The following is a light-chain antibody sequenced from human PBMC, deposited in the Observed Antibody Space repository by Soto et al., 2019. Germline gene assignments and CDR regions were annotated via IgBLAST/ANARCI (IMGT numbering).Light chain of an antibody. CDR3: QQYESYSPLT. V-gene: IGKV1-5*03. CDR1: QSIDRC. CDR2: RAS. J-gene: IGKJ4*01. Sequence: DIQMTQSPSTLSASVGDRVTITCRASQSIDRCLAWYQQKPGKAPKLLIYRASGLESGVPSRFSGSGSGTDFTLTISSLQPDDFANYFCQQYESYSPLTVGEGTKVEIK.